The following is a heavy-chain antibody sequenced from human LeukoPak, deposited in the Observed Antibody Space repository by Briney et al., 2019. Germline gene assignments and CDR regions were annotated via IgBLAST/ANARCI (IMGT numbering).Heavy chain of an antibody. CDR1: GFTFSNAW. CDR2: IKSKTDGGTT. D-gene: IGHD6-13*01. J-gene: IGHJ4*02. V-gene: IGHV3-15*01. Sequence: GGSLRLSCAASGFTFSNAWMSWVRQAPGKGLEWVGRIKSKTDGGTTDYAAPVKGRFTISRDDSKNTLYLQMNSLKTEDTAVCYCTTDRAAAGTFDYWGQGTLVTVSS. CDR3: TTDRAAAGTFDY.